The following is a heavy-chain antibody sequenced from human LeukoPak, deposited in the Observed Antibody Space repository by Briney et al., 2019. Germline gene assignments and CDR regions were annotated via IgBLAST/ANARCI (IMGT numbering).Heavy chain of an antibody. V-gene: IGHV3-48*01. CDR3: ARGLDGNSIWYFDL. Sequence: GGSLRLSCAASGFTFSSYSMNWVRQAPGKGLEWVSYISSSSSTIYYADSVKGRFTISRDNAKNSLYLQMNSLRAEDTAVYYCARGLDGNSIWYFDLWGRGTLVTVSS. D-gene: IGHD4-23*01. J-gene: IGHJ2*01. CDR2: ISSSSSTI. CDR1: GFTFSSYS.